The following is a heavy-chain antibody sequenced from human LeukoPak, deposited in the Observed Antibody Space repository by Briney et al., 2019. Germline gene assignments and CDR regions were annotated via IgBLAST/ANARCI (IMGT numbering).Heavy chain of an antibody. Sequence: ASVKVPCKASGYTFTSYAMNWVRQAPGQGLEWMGWINTNTGNPTYAQGFTGRFVFSLDTSVSTAYLQISSLKAEDTAVYYCARVVKSYGSGSYPRFDPWGQGTLVTVSS. D-gene: IGHD3-10*01. CDR2: INTNTGNP. V-gene: IGHV7-4-1*02. CDR3: ARVVKSYGSGSYPRFDP. J-gene: IGHJ5*02. CDR1: GYTFTSYA.